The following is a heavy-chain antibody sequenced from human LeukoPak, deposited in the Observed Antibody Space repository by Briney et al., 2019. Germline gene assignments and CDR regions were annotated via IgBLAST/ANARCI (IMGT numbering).Heavy chain of an antibody. V-gene: IGHV3-30*03. CDR2: ISYDGTNK. CDR3: SLVAVAGPLDS. J-gene: IGHJ4*02. Sequence: PGGSLRLSCAASGFTFSSYAMSWVRQAPGKGLEWVTVISYDGTNKYYVDSVKGRFTISRDNSRNTLYLQMNGLRAEDTAVYYCSLVAVAGPLDSWGQGTRVTVSS. CDR1: GFTFSSYA. D-gene: IGHD6-19*01.